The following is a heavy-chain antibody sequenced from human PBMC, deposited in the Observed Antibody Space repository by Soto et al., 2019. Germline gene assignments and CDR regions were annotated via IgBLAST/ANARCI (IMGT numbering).Heavy chain of an antibody. CDR1: GGTFSSYA. J-gene: IGHJ4*02. D-gene: IGHD4-17*01. CDR2: IIPIFGTA. Sequence: QVQLVQSGAEVKKPGSSVKVSCKASGGTFSSYAISWVRQAPGQGLEWMGGIIPIFGTANYAQKFQGRVTITADESTSSAYMELSSLRSEDTAVYYCARGGMGCTVTTFFALDYWGQGTLVTVSS. V-gene: IGHV1-69*12. CDR3: ARGGMGCTVTTFFALDY.